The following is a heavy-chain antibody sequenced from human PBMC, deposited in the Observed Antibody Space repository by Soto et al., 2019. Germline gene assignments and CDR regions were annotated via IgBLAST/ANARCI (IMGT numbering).Heavy chain of an antibody. CDR2: INPNSGGT. J-gene: IGHJ3*02. V-gene: IGHV1-2*02. CDR3: ARDLRRITMIVVARSAFDI. D-gene: IGHD3-22*01. Sequence: VKVSCHSSGWTCTGYYMHTVRQAPGQGRAWMGWINPNSGGTNYAQKFQGRVTMTRDTSISTAYMEMSRLRSDDTAVYYCARDLRRITMIVVARSAFDIWGQGTMVTVSS. CDR1: GWTCTGYY.